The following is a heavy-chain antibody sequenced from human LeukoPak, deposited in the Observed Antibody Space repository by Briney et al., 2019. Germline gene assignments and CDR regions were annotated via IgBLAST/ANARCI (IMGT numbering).Heavy chain of an antibody. J-gene: IGHJ4*02. D-gene: IGHD3-22*01. V-gene: IGHV4-31*03. CDR3: ARELLDSSGYHCDY. CDR2: IYYSGNT. CDR1: GDSISSGDYY. Sequence: SETLSVTCTVSGDSISSGDYYWSWIRQHPGKGLEWIGYIYYSGNTYYKPSLKSRVTISVDTSKNQFSLKLTSVTAADTAVYYCARELLDSSGYHCDYWGQGTLVTVSS.